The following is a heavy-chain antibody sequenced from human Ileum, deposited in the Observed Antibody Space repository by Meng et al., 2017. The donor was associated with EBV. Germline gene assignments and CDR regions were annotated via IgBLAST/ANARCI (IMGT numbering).Heavy chain of an antibody. CDR1: GDSISSNNW. D-gene: IGHD4-17*01. CDR3: ASGRDYAWHS. V-gene: IGHV4-4*02. Sequence: VQLQELGPGLVKLSGTLSLTCAVSGDSISSNNWWSWVRQPPGKVLEWIGEIYHRGSTNYNPSFKSRVTMSVDKSKNQISLNLSSVTAADTAVYYCASGRDYAWHSWGRGTLVTVSS. J-gene: IGHJ4*02. CDR2: IYHRGST.